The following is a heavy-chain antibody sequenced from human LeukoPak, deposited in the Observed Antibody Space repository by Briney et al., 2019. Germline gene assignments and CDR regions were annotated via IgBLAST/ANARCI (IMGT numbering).Heavy chain of an antibody. J-gene: IGHJ3*02. CDR3: ARDDYDSSGYYPSDAFDI. CDR2: IYHRGST. V-gene: IGHV4-38-2*02. D-gene: IGHD3-22*01. CDR1: GYSINTDYY. Sequence: SETLSLTCTVAGYSINTDYYWAWIRQPPGKGLEWIGSIYHRGSTYYNPSLKSRVTISVDTSKNQFSLKLSSVTAADTAVYYCARDDYDSSGYYPSDAFDIWGQGTMVTVSS.